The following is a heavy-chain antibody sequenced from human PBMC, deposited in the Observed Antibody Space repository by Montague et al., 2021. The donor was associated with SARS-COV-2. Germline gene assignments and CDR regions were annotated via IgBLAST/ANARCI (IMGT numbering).Heavy chain of an antibody. D-gene: IGHD3-16*01. CDR2: IYHTGST. V-gene: IGHV4-4*02. CDR3: ARDGGQRFRAFES. CDR1: GDSITSNYW. Sequence: SETLSLTCNVSGDSITSNYWWSWLRQPPGKGLEWIGEIYHTGSTNFNPSLKSRVTMSVVKSKKFFSLSLRSVTAADTATYYCARDGGQRFRAFESWGQGTLVTISS. J-gene: IGHJ4*02.